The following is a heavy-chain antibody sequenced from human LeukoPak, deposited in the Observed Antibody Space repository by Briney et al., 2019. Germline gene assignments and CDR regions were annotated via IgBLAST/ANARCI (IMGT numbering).Heavy chain of an antibody. CDR2: IKPDGSEK. CDR3: ARGHWFDP. V-gene: IGHV3-7*03. J-gene: IGHJ5*02. CDR1: GFTFSTYW. Sequence: GGSLRLSCVASGFTFSTYWMSWVRQAPGKGLEWVAYIKPDGSEKSYVDSVKGRFTISRDNAKSSLYLQMNSLRAEDTAVYSCARGHWFDPWGQGTLVTVSS.